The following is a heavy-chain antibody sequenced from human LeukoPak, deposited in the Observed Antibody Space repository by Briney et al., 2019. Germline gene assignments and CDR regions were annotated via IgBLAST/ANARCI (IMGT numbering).Heavy chain of an antibody. V-gene: IGHV4-34*01. CDR2: INHSGST. Sequence: SETLSLTCAVYGGSFSGYYLSWIRQPPGKGLEWIGEINHSGSTNYNPSLKSRVTISVDTSKNQFSLKLSSVTAADTAVYYCARRAGSGSYYKIRWFDPWGQGTLVTVSS. CDR3: ARRAGSGSYYKIRWFDP. D-gene: IGHD3-10*01. CDR1: GGSFSGYY. J-gene: IGHJ5*02.